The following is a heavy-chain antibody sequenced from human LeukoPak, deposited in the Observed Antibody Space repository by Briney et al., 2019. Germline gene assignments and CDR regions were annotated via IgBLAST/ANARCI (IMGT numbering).Heavy chain of an antibody. CDR3: TTEFFGSVYND. D-gene: IGHD5/OR15-5a*01. CDR2: IKSQTHGGTT. CDR1: GFLFSDAW. V-gene: IGHV3-15*01. Sequence: GGSLRLSCAGSGFLFSDAWMSWVRQAPGKGLEWVGHIKSQTHGGTTDYAAPVKGRFTISRDDSKKTVFLQMNSVQTDGTGVYHCTTEFFGSVYNDWGQGALVTVSS. J-gene: IGHJ4*02.